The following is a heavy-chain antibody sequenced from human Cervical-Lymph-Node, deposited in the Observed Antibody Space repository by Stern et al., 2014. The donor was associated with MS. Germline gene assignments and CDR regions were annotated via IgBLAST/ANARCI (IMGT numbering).Heavy chain of an antibody. V-gene: IGHV2-26*01. J-gene: IGHJ5*02. CDR2: VLSNDVK. CDR1: GFSLSNARMG. Sequence: QITLKESGPVLVKPTETLTLTCTVSGFSLSNARMGVSWIRQPPGKALEWLAHVLSNDVKSYSTTLKNRLTISKDTSKSQVVLTLTNVDPVDTATYYCARIRGNYGGNSGWLDPWGQGTLVTVSS. D-gene: IGHD4-23*01. CDR3: ARIRGNYGGNSGWLDP.